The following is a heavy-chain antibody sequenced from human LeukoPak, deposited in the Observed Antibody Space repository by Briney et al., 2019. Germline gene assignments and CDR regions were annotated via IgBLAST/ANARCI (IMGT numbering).Heavy chain of an antibody. CDR2: INPNSGGT. Sequence: ASVKVSCKASGYTFTSYYINWVRQAPGQGLEWMGWINPNSGGTNYPQKFQGRVTMTSDTSISTAYMELTSLRSDDSAVYYCARKSAVRSTSEFDFWGQGTLVTVSS. CDR3: ARKSAVRSTSEFDF. J-gene: IGHJ4*02. D-gene: IGHD2-2*01. V-gene: IGHV1-2*02. CDR1: GYTFTSYY.